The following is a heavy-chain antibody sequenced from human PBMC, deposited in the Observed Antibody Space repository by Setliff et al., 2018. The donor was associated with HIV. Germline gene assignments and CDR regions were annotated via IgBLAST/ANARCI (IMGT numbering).Heavy chain of an antibody. CDR2: INPNSGGT. D-gene: IGHD2-8*01. CDR1: GYTFTGYF. J-gene: IGHJ3*02. V-gene: IGHV1-2*02. CDR3: ATKVHCTNGVCLDAFDT. Sequence: GASVKVSCKASGYTFTGYFIHWVRQAPGQGLEWMGWINPNSGGTNYAQKFQGRVTMTRDTSISTAHMELSRLRSDDTAVYYCATKVHCTNGVCLDAFDTWGQGTMVTVS.